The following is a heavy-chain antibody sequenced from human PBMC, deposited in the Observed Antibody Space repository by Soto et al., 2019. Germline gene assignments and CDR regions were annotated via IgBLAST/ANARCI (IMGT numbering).Heavy chain of an antibody. CDR3: ARYYYCDSSGYFFRFDP. D-gene: IGHD3-22*01. V-gene: IGHV4-59*01. CDR2: IYYSGST. J-gene: IGHJ5*02. CDR1: GGSISSYY. Sequence: SETLSLTCTVSGGSISSYYWSWIRQPPGKGLEWIGYIYYSGSTNYNPSLKSRVTISVDTSKNQFSLKLSSVTAADTAVYYCARYYYCDSSGYFFRFDPWGQGTLVTVSS.